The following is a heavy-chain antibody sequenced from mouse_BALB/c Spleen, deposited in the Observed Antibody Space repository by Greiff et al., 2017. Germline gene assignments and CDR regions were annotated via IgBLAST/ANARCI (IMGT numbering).Heavy chain of an antibody. Sequence: VQLQQSGPELVKPGASVWISCKVSGYTFTSYYIHWVKQRPGQGLEWIGWIYPGNVNTKYNEKFKGKATLTADKSSSTAYMQLSSLTSEDSAVYFCARFTTVVATNFDYWGQGTTLTVSS. CDR3: ARFTTVVATNFDY. V-gene: IGHV1S56*01. CDR2: IYPGNVNT. D-gene: IGHD1-1*01. J-gene: IGHJ2*01. CDR1: GYTFTSYY.